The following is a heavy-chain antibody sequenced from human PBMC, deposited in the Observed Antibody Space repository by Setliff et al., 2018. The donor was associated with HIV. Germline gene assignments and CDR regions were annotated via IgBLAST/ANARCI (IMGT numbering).Heavy chain of an antibody. J-gene: IGHJ4*02. D-gene: IGHD4-17*01. Sequence: PSQTLSLTCAISGDSVSSDTAAWNWIRQSPSRGLEWLGRTYYRSKWYNDYAPSVKSRIGINPDTSKNQFSLQLNSVTPDDTAVYFCARASKYGVRYYFGYWGLGTLVTVSS. CDR3: ARASKYGVRYYFGY. CDR2: TYYRSKWYN. V-gene: IGHV6-1*01. CDR1: GDSVSSDTAA.